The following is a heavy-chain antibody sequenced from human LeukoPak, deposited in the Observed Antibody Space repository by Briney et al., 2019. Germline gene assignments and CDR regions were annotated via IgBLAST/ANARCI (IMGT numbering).Heavy chain of an antibody. V-gene: IGHV4-30-4*07. J-gene: IGHJ3*02. CDR2: IYYSGST. D-gene: IGHD4-17*01. Sequence: PSQTLSLTCAVSGGSISSGGYSWSWIRQPPGKGLEWIGYIYYSGSTYYNPSLKSRVTISVDTSKNQFSLKLSSVTAADTAVYYCASSTVTTYFDAFDIWGQGTMVTVSS. CDR1: GGSISSGGYS. CDR3: ASSTVTTYFDAFDI.